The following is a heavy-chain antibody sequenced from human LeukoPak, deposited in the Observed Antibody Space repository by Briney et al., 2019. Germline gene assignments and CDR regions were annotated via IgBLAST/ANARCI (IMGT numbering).Heavy chain of an antibody. CDR2: IIPIFGTA. J-gene: IGHJ4*02. CDR1: GGTFSSYA. CDR3: ARGDYDYVWGIFDY. D-gene: IGHD3-16*01. Sequence: EASVKVSCKASGGTFSSYAISWVQQAPGQGLEWMGGIIPIFGTANYAQKFQGRVTITADESTSTAYMELSSLRSEDTAVYYCARGDYDYVWGIFDYWGQGTLVTVSS. V-gene: IGHV1-69*13.